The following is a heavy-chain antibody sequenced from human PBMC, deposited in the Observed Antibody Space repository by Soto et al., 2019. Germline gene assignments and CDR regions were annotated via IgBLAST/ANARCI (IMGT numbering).Heavy chain of an antibody. CDR2: INAGNGNT. D-gene: IGHD3-10*01. Sequence: ASVKVSCKASGYTFTSYAMHWVRQAPGQRFEWMGWINAGNGNTKYSQKFQGRVTFTRDTSASTAYMELSSLRSEDTAVYYCARGDHYGSGSYPAWFDPWGQGTLVTVSS. V-gene: IGHV1-3*01. CDR1: GYTFTSYA. CDR3: ARGDHYGSGSYPAWFDP. J-gene: IGHJ5*02.